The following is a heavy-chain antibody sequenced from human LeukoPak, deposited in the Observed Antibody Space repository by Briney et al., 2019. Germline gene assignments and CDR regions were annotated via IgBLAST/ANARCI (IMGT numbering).Heavy chain of an antibody. J-gene: IGHJ5*02. CDR2: INPNSGGT. CDR3: ARLHEDKPYTLAS. D-gene: IGHD2-15*01. CDR1: LYTSTLYK. Sequence: GSVRDSPVEPLYTSTLYKACSGREAPGQGLEWMGWINPNSGGTSFAQNLQGRVNMTRDTSIATFYMELSRLRSDGTAVYFLARLHEDKPYTLASWGKEPLVTVSS. V-gene: IGHV1-2*02.